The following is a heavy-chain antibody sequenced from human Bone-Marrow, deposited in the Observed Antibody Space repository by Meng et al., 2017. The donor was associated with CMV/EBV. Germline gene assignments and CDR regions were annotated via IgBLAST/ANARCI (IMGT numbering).Heavy chain of an antibody. CDR3: ARVIPRDPYSFDY. CDR2: IIPIFGTA. J-gene: IGHJ4*02. Sequence: SVKVSCKASGGTFSSYAISWVRQAPGQGLEWMGGIIPIFGTANYAQKFQGRVTITTDESTSTAYMELSSLRSEDTAVYYCARVIPRDPYSFDYWGQGTLVTVSS. V-gene: IGHV1-69*05. CDR1: GGTFSSYA.